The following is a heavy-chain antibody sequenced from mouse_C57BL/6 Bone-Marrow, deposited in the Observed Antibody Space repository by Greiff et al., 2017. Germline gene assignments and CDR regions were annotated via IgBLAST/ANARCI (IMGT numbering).Heavy chain of an antibody. CDR2: SRNKANDYTT. J-gene: IGHJ1*03. CDR3: ARDHYYYGSSHWYFDV. Sequence: EVKLMESGGGLVQSGRSLRLSCATSGFTFSDFYMEWVRQAPGKGLEWIAASRNKANDYTTEYSASVKGRFIVSRDTSQSILYLQMNALRAEDTAIYDCARDHYYYGSSHWYFDVWGTGTTVTVSS. D-gene: IGHD1-1*01. CDR1: GFTFSDFY. V-gene: IGHV7-1*01.